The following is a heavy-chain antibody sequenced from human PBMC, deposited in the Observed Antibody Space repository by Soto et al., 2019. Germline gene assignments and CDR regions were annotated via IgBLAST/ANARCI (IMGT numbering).Heavy chain of an antibody. CDR3: AREGPGYSSVRYFQH. D-gene: IGHD6-19*01. J-gene: IGHJ1*01. V-gene: IGHV3-74*01. CDR2: INSDGSST. Sequence: GGSLRLSCAASGFTFSSYWMHWVRQAPGKGLVWVSRINSDGSSTSYADSVKGRFTISRDNAKNTLYLQMNSLRAEDTAVYYCAREGPGYSSVRYFQHWGQGTLVTVSS. CDR1: GFTFSSYW.